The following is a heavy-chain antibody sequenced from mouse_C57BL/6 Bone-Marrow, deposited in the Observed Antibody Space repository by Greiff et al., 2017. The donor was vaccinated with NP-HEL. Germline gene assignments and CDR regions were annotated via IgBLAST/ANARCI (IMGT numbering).Heavy chain of an antibody. J-gene: IGHJ1*03. CDR3: ARHKGGSSPSYWYFDV. V-gene: IGHV2-6-1*01. CDR1: GFSLTSYG. D-gene: IGHD1-1*01. Sequence: VKLQESGPGLVAPSQSLSITCTVSGFSLTSYGVHWVRQPPGKGLEWLVVIWSDGSTTYNSALKSRLSISKDNSKSQVFLKMNSLQTDDTAMYYCARHKGGSSPSYWYFDVWGTGTTVTVSS. CDR2: IWSDGST.